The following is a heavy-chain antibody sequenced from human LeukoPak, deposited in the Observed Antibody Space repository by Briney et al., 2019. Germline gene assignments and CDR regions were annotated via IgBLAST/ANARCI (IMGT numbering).Heavy chain of an antibody. J-gene: IGHJ3*02. D-gene: IGHD3-22*01. CDR1: GGSISSYY. CDR3: ARETYYYDSSGYYVRRSSAFDI. Sequence: PSETLSLTCTVSGGSISSYYWSWIRQPPGKGLEWIGYIHYSGSTNYNPSLKSRVTISVDTSKNQFSLKLSSVTAADTAVYYCARETYYYDSSGYYVRRSSAFDIWGQGTMVTVSS. V-gene: IGHV4-59*01. CDR2: IHYSGST.